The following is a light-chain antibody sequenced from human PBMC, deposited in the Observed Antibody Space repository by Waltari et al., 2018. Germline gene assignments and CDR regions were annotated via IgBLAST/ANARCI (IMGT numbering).Light chain of an antibody. Sequence: IVMTQSPDSLAVSLGERAIINCKSSQSVLSNSDNKNYLSWHQQRPGQPPKLLISWASSRESGVPDRFSGSGSGTDFTLTISSLQAEDVAVYFCQQHYGAPLTFGQGTKVEIK. CDR3: QQHYGAPLT. J-gene: IGKJ1*01. CDR1: QSVLSNSDNKNY. V-gene: IGKV4-1*01. CDR2: WAS.